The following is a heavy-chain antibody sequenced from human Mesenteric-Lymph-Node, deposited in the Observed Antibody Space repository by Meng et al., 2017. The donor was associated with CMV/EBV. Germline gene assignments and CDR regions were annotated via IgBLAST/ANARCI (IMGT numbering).Heavy chain of an antibody. V-gene: IGHV3-74*01. CDR2: INSDGSTT. CDR1: GFTFSSYP. CDR3: ARKDFYSGSYGDLDY. Sequence: GESLKISCVGSGFTFSSYPMSWVRQAPGKGLVWVSRINSDGSTTSYADSVKGRFTISRDNAKNTLYLQMNSLRAEDTAVYYCARKDFYSGSYGDLDYWGQGTLVTVSS. D-gene: IGHD1-26*01. J-gene: IGHJ4*02.